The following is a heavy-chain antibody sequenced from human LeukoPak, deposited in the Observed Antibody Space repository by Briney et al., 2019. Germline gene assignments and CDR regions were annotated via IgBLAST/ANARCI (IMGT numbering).Heavy chain of an antibody. D-gene: IGHD3-16*01. CDR1: GVIFSNYW. CDR3: ATGGAQYYDY. Sequence: QPGGSLRLSCAASGVIFSNYWMDWVRQAPGKGLVWVSRINSDGSSTIYADSVKGRFTISRDNAKNTVVLQMNSLSAEDTAVYYCATGGAQYYDYWGQGTVVTVSS. V-gene: IGHV3-74*01. CDR2: INSDGSST. J-gene: IGHJ4*02.